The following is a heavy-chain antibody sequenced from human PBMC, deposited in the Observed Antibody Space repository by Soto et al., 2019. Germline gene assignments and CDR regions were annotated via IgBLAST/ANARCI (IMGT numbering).Heavy chain of an antibody. CDR3: ARDVIAAAGTDYYYYGMDV. Sequence: SETLSLICTVSGGSISSYYWSWIRQPPGKGLEWIGYIYYSGSTNYNPSLKSRVTISVDTSKNQFSLKLSSVTAADTAVYYCARDVIAAAGTDYYYYGMDVWGQGTTVTVSS. V-gene: IGHV4-59*01. CDR1: GGSISSYY. J-gene: IGHJ6*02. CDR2: IYYSGST. D-gene: IGHD6-13*01.